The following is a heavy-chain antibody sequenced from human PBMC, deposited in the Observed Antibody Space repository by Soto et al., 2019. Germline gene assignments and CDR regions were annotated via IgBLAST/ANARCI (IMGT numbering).Heavy chain of an antibody. CDR3: ARVGYYDSSGPDH. CDR2: INPNSGGT. CDR1: RYTFTGYY. J-gene: IGHJ5*02. D-gene: IGHD3-22*01. Sequence: QVQLVQSGAEVKTPGASVKVSCKASRYTFTGYYMHWVRQAPGQGLEWMGWINPNSGGTTYAQKFQGRVTMTRDTSISTAYMELSRLRSDDTAVYYCARVGYYDSSGPDHCCQGTLVTVSS. V-gene: IGHV1-2*02.